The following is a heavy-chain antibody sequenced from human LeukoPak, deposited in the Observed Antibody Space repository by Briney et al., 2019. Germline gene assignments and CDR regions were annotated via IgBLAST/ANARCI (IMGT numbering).Heavy chain of an antibody. Sequence: SETLSLTCTVSGGSISSYYWSWIRQPPGKGLGWIGYIYYSGSTNYNPSLKSRVTISVDTSKNQFSLKLSSVTAADTAVYYCGRSRDSSGYYDFDYWGQGTLVTVSS. J-gene: IGHJ4*02. D-gene: IGHD3-22*01. V-gene: IGHV4-59*01. CDR3: GRSRDSSGYYDFDY. CDR2: IYYSGST. CDR1: GGSISSYY.